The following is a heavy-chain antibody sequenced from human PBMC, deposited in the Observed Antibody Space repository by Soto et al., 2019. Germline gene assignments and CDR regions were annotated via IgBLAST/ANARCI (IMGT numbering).Heavy chain of an antibody. Sequence: GGSLRLSCAASGFTFSSYSMNWVRQAPGKGLEWVSSISSSSSYIYYADSVKGRFTISRDNAKNSLYLQMNSLRAEDTAVYYCARDNIRYNNWFDPWGQGTLVTVSS. V-gene: IGHV3-21*01. CDR1: GFTFSSYS. CDR3: ARDNIRYNNWFDP. CDR2: ISSSSSYI. D-gene: IGHD1-20*01. J-gene: IGHJ5*02.